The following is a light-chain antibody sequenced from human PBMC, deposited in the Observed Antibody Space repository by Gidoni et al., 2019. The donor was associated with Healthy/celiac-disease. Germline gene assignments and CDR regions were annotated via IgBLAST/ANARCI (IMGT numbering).Light chain of an antibody. CDR2: AAS. J-gene: IGKJ3*01. Sequence: DIQMTQSPSSLSASVGDRFTITCRASQSISSYLNWYQQKPGKAPSLLIYAASSLQSGVPSRFSGSGSGTDFTLTISSVQPEDFATYYCQQSYSTPYTFGPGTKVEIK. V-gene: IGKV1-39*01. CDR3: QQSYSTPYT. CDR1: QSISSY.